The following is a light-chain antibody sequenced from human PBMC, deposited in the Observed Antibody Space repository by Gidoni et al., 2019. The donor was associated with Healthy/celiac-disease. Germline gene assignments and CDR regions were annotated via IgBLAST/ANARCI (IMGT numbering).Light chain of an antibody. CDR1: QSISSW. V-gene: IGKV1-5*03. J-gene: IGKJ3*01. CDR3: QHYNSYST. CDR2: KAS. Sequence: DIQMTQSPSTLSASVGDRVTITCRASQSISSWLAWYQQQPGKAPKLLIYKASSLESGVPSSFSGSGSGTEFTLTISSLPPDDFATYYCQHYNSYSTFGPGTKVEIK.